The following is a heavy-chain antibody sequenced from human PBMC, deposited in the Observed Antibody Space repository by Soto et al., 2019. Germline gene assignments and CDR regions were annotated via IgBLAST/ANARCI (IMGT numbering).Heavy chain of an antibody. Sequence: SETLSLTCTVCGGSISSSSYYWGWIRQPPGKGLEWIGSIYYSGSTYYNPSLKSRVTISVDTSKNQFSLKLSSVTAADTAVYYCAEIESYYYGMDVWGQGTTVTVSS. V-gene: IGHV4-39*01. CDR2: IYYSGST. CDR1: GGSISSSSYY. CDR3: AEIESYYYGMDV. J-gene: IGHJ6*02. D-gene: IGHD3-22*01.